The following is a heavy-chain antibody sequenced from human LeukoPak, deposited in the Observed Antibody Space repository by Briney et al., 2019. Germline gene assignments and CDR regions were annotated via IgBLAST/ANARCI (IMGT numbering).Heavy chain of an antibody. CDR3: ARGREQWLGMYKNFDY. J-gene: IGHJ4*02. Sequence: ASVKVSCKASGSTFSSYAISWVRQAPGQGLEWMGGIIPIFGTANYAQKFQGRVTITADESTSTAYIELSSLRSEDTAVYYCARGREQWLGMYKNFDYWGQGTLVTVSS. V-gene: IGHV1-69*13. D-gene: IGHD6-19*01. CDR1: GSTFSSYA. CDR2: IIPIFGTA.